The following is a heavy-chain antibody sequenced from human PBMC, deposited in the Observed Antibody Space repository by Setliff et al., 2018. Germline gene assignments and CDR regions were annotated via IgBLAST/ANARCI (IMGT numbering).Heavy chain of an antibody. CDR3: ARYDSSGYHYYYGMDV. D-gene: IGHD3-22*01. CDR2: IYPGDSDT. V-gene: IGHV5-51*01. J-gene: IGHJ6*02. CDR1: GYSFTSYW. Sequence: GESLKISCKGSGYSFTSYWIGWVRQMPGKGLEWMGIIYPGDSDTRCSPSFQGQVTISADKSISTAYLQWSSLKASDTATYYCARYDSSGYHYYYGMDVWGQGTTVTVSS.